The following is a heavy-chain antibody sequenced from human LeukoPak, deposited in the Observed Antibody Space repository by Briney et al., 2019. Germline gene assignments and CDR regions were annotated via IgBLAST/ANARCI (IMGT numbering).Heavy chain of an antibody. D-gene: IGHD3-10*01. CDR2: IIPIFGTA. CDR1: GGTFSSYA. J-gene: IGHJ4*02. CDR3: ARGPGSGSYYVY. Sequence: ASVKVSCKASGGTFSSYAISWVRQAPGQGLEWMGGIIPIFGTANYAQKFQGRVTITTDESTSTAYMELSSLKSEDTAVYYCARGPGSGSYYVYWGQGTLVTVSS. V-gene: IGHV1-69*05.